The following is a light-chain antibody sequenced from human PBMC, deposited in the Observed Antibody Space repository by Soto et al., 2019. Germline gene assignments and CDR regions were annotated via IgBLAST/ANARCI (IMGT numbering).Light chain of an antibody. CDR3: QQANRFPIT. V-gene: IGKV1-12*01. CDR2: TTS. CDR1: QDISSW. J-gene: IGKJ5*01. Sequence: DIQMTQSPSFVSASVGDRVTVTCRASQDISSWLAWYQQKPGKAPKLLIYTTSTLGSGVPSRFSGSRSGTDFTLTISGLQPEDFATFYCQQANRFPITFGQGTRLEIK.